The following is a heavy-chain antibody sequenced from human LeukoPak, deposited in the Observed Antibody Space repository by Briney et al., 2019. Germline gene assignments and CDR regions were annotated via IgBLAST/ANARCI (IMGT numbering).Heavy chain of an antibody. CDR1: GFTFSSYA. CDR2: INWNGGST. V-gene: IGHV3-20*04. D-gene: IGHD3-22*01. CDR3: ARGSELDNYDSSGYAFDI. Sequence: GGSLRLSCAASGFTFSSYAMSWVRQAPGKGLEWVSGINWNGGSTGYADSVKGRFTISRDNAKNSLYLQMSSLRAEDTALYYCARGSELDNYDSSGYAFDIWGQGTMVTVSS. J-gene: IGHJ3*02.